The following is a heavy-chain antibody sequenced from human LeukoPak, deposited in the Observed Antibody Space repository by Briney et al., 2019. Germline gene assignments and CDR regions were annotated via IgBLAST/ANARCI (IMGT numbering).Heavy chain of an antibody. J-gene: IGHJ3*02. V-gene: IGHV3-33*01. D-gene: IGHD7-27*01. CDR3: ARDGEALGNGFDI. CDR1: GFSLSGYG. Sequence: GRSLRLSCAAPGFSLSGYGMRSVRQAPAKGLEWVALMWSDGSKTSYADSVEGRFPSSRDNPKNTLYLQTTSLSADDLVVSYCARDGEALGNGFDIWGQGTMGTVSS. CDR2: MWSDGSKT.